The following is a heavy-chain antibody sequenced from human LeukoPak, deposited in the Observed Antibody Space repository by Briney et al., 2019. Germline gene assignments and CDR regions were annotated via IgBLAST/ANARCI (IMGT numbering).Heavy chain of an antibody. Sequence: PSETLSLTYTVSGGSISSYYWSWIRQPPGKGLEWIGYIYYSGSTNYNPSLKSRVTISVDTSKNQFSLKLSSVTAADTAVYYCARFIYYYYGMDVWGQGTTVTVSS. J-gene: IGHJ6*02. CDR2: IYYSGST. CDR3: ARFIYYYYGMDV. CDR1: GGSISSYY. V-gene: IGHV4-59*08.